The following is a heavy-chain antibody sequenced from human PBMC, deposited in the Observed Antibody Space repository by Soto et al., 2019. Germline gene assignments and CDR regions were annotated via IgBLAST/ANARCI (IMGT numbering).Heavy chain of an antibody. CDR3: AKDQGEQPNYGMDV. D-gene: IGHD3-16*01. J-gene: IGHJ6*02. Sequence: EVQLLESGGGLVQPGGSLRLSCAASGFTFSSYAMSWVRQAPGKGREWVSAISGSGGSTYYADSVKGRFTISRDNYKNTLSLKMNSLRAEDTAVYYCAKDQGEQPNYGMDVWGQGTTVTVSS. V-gene: IGHV3-23*01. CDR1: GFTFSSYA. CDR2: ISGSGGST.